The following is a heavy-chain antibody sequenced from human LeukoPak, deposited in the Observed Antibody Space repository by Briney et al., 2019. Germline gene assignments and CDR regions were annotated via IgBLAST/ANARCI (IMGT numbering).Heavy chain of an antibody. V-gene: IGHV4-59*01. J-gene: IGHJ3*02. D-gene: IGHD4-23*01. Sequence: KPSETLSLTCTVSGGSISSYYWSWIRQPPGKGLEWIGYIYYSGSTNFNPSLKSRVTISVDTSKNQFSLKLSSVTAADTAVYYCARLGSPQGYGGNKAFDIWGHGTMVTLSS. CDR1: GGSISSYY. CDR3: ARLGSPQGYGGNKAFDI. CDR2: IYYSGST.